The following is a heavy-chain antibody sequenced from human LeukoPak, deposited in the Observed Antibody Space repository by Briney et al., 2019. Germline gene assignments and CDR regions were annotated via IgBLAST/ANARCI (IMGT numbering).Heavy chain of an antibody. J-gene: IGHJ4*02. D-gene: IGHD3-10*01. V-gene: IGHV3-30*03. CDR1: GFTFISYD. Sequence: SLRLSCAASGFTFISYDMHWVRQAPGKGLEWVAIISYDGNEKYYADSVKGRFTISRDNSKNTLYLQMNSLIAEDTAVYYCTRGYGSFDNWGQATVDTVSS. CDR3: TRGYGSFDN. CDR2: ISYDGNEK.